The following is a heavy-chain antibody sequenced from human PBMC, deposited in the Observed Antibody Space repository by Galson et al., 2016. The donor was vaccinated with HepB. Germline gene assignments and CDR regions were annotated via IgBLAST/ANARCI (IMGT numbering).Heavy chain of an antibody. CDR2: ISYDGNNK. Sequence: SLRLSCAASGFTFSRNAFHWVRQAPGKGLEWVAVISYDGNNKKYLDSVKGRFTISRDNSYNTVYLQMNSLRADDTAVYYCASLQGYGAYGAYRYYIKDVWGQGTTVTVSS. CDR3: ASLQGYGAYGAYRYYIKDV. V-gene: IGHV3-30-3*01. CDR1: GFTFSRNA. D-gene: IGHD4-17*01. J-gene: IGHJ6*02.